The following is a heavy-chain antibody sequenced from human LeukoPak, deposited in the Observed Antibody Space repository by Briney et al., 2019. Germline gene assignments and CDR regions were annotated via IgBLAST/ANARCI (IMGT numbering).Heavy chain of an antibody. Sequence: GGSLRLSCAASGFTFSSYAMSWVRQAPGKGLEWVSAISGRGDSTYYADSVKGRFTISRDNSQSTLYLRMNSLRTEDTAVYYCAKDRVSPGFNWFDPWGQGTLVTVSS. CDR1: GFTFSSYA. CDR2: ISGRGDST. CDR3: AKDRVSPGFNWFDP. D-gene: IGHD3-16*01. V-gene: IGHV3-23*01. J-gene: IGHJ5*02.